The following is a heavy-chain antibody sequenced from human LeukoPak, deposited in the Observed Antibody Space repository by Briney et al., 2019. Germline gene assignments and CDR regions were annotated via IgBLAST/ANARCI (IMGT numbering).Heavy chain of an antibody. Sequence: PGRSLRLSCAASGFTSDDNAMHWVRQAPGKGLEWVSGISWNSDNIDYADSVKGRFTISRDNARNSLYLQMNSLRAEDTALYYCAKSLTGYYNSMDVWGQGTTVTVSS. CDR1: GFTSDDNA. J-gene: IGHJ6*02. CDR3: AKSLTGYYNSMDV. V-gene: IGHV3-9*02. D-gene: IGHD3-9*01. CDR2: ISWNSDNI.